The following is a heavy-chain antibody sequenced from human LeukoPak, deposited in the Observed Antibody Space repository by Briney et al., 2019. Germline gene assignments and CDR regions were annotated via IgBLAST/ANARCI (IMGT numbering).Heavy chain of an antibody. CDR1: GFTFSGSA. V-gene: IGHV3-73*01. Sequence: GGSLKLSCEASGFTFSGSAMHWVRQASGKGLEWVGRIRSTTDTAYAASVKGRFTVSRDDSKNTAYLQMNSLKTEDTAVYYCTRLRHSNTDYYYYYGMDVWGQGTTVTVSS. J-gene: IGHJ6*02. CDR2: IRSTTDT. D-gene: IGHD2/OR15-2a*01. CDR3: TRLRHSNTDYYYYYGMDV.